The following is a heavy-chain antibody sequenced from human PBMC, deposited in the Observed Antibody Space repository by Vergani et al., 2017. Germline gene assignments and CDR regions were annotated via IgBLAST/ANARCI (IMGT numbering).Heavy chain of an antibody. CDR1: GFTFSSYW. D-gene: IGHD3-10*01. CDR2: IKQDGSEK. Sequence: EVQLVESGGGLVQPGGSLRLSCAASGFTFSSYWMSWVRQAPGKGLEWVANIKQDGSEKYYVDSVKGRFTISRDNAKNSLYLQMNSLRAEDTAVYYCARDGVRGVIIGGSVWGQGTTVTVSS. J-gene: IGHJ6*02. CDR3: ARDGVRGVIIGGSV. V-gene: IGHV3-7*04.